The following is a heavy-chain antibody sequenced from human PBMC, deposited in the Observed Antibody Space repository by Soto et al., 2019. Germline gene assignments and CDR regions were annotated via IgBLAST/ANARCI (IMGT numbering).Heavy chain of an antibody. CDR3: ARAVAPYLGTLFDP. CDR2: ISYTGRT. J-gene: IGHJ5*02. Sequence: QLQLQESGSGLGKPSQTLSLTCAVSGGSISSGNSYAWSWIRQPPGKGLEWIGSISYTGRTSYNPSLKGRVTMSVDKSKNQFSLKLSSVTAADMAVYYCARAVAPYLGTLFDPWGQVSLVIVSS. D-gene: IGHD3-16*01. V-gene: IGHV4-30-2*01. CDR1: GGSISSGNSYA.